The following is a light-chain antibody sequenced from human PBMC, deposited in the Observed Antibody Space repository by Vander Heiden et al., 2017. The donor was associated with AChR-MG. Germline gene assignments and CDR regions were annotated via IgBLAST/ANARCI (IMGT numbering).Light chain of an antibody. CDR1: SRDVDGYDY. J-gene: IGLJ1*01. Sequence: QAASPQPASASGCLGYSITISCTGSSRDVDGYDYVSWYRQCPGGVPILILYDVTNRPSGVSTRFSCSKSGNTASRTISGLQAEDEADYYGCSCTVTTPFVFGTGTEATVL. CDR3: CSCTVTTPFV. CDR2: DVT. V-gene: IGLV2-14*03.